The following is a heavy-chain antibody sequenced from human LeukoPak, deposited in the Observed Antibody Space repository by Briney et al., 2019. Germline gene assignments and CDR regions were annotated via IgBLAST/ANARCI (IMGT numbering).Heavy chain of an antibody. CDR2: ITTGGPNT. D-gene: IGHD7-27*01. J-gene: IGHJ4*02. Sequence: SGRSLRLSCTASGFTFSSYTMSWVRQAPGKGLKWVSTITTGGPNTYYADSVKGRFTVSRDDSKNTLYLQMNSLRAEDTAVYYCAKDGGLWVSAHWGDSWGRGTLVTVSS. CDR1: GFTFSSYT. CDR3: AKDGGLWVSAHWGDS. V-gene: IGHV3-23*01.